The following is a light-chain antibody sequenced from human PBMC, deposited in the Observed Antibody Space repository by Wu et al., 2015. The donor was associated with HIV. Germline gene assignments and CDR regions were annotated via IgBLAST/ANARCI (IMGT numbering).Light chain of an antibody. J-gene: IGKJ2*01. Sequence: EIVMTQSPATLSVSPGERASLSCRASQTVSTDFAWYQQKPGQAPRLLIYSVSSRATGVPARFTGSGSGTEFSLTISSLEPEDFAVYYCQRFGKSSYTFGQGTKLETK. V-gene: IGKV3-15*01. CDR2: SVS. CDR3: QRFGKSSYT. CDR1: QTVSTD.